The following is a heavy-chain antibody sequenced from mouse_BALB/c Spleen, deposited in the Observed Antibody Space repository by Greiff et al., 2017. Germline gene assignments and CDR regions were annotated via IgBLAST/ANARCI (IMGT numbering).Heavy chain of an antibody. Sequence: VQLQQSGPELVKPGASVKISCKTSGYTFTEYNMHWVKQSHGKSLEWIGYIYPYNGGTGYNQKFKSKATLTVDNSSSTAYMELRSLTSEDSAVYYCAKGYRYFFAYWGQGTLVTVSA. V-gene: IGHV1S29*02. CDR3: AKGYRYFFAY. D-gene: IGHD2-14*01. CDR2: IYPYNGGT. J-gene: IGHJ3*01. CDR1: GYTFTEYN.